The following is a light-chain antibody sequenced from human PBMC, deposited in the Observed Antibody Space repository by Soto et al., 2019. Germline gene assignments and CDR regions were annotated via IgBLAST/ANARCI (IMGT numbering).Light chain of an antibody. CDR2: EGS. V-gene: IGLV2-23*01. CDR3: CSYAGIRV. Sequence: QSVLTQPASVSGSLGQSITISCTGTSSDVGSYNFVSWYQQHPGKAPKLIIYEGSKRPSGVSNRFSGSKSGNTASLTISGLQAEDEADYYCCSYAGIRVFGGGTKLTVL. J-gene: IGLJ2*01. CDR1: SSDVGSYNF.